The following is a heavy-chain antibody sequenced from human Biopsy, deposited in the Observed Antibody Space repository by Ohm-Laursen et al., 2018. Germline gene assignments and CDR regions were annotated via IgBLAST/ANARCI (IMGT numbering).Heavy chain of an antibody. CDR2: INPNSGVT. J-gene: IGHJ4*02. D-gene: IGHD3-10*01. CDR1: GYTFTGYY. Sequence: SSVKVSCKSSGYTFTGYYMHWVRQAPGQGLEWMGWINPNSGVTNYAQRFQGRVTMTRETSISTAYMELSRLRSDDTAVYYCARDPRYGYGSYFDYWGQGTLVAVSS. V-gene: IGHV1-2*02. CDR3: ARDPRYGYGSYFDY.